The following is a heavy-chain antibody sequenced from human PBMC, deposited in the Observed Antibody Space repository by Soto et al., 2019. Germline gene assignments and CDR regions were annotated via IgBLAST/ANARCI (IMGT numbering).Heavy chain of an antibody. D-gene: IGHD6-19*01. Sequence: GGSLRLSCAASGFTFSSYAMHWVRQAPGKGLVWVSRINSDGSSTNYADSVKGRFTISRDNSKNTLYLQMNSLRAEDTSVYYCAREDSGWFQPIMFDYWGQGTLVTVSS. CDR1: GFTFSSYA. CDR3: AREDSGWFQPIMFDY. V-gene: IGHV3-74*01. J-gene: IGHJ4*02. CDR2: INSDGSST.